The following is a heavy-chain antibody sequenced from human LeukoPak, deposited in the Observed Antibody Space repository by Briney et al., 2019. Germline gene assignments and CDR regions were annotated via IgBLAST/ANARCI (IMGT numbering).Heavy chain of an antibody. CDR1: GFTFSSYA. V-gene: IGHV3-30-3*01. J-gene: IGHJ5*02. Sequence: GRSLRLSCAASGFTFSSYAMHWVRQAPGKGLEWVAVISYDGSNKYYADSVKGRFTISRDNSKNTLYLQMNSLRAEDTAVYYCARDSTAAGTGWFDPWGQGALVTVSS. D-gene: IGHD6-13*01. CDR2: ISYDGSNK. CDR3: ARDSTAAGTGWFDP.